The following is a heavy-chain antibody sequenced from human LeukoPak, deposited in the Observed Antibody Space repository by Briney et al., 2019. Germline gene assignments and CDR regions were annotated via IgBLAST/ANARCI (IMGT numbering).Heavy chain of an antibody. V-gene: IGHV4-30-4*08. CDR2: IYYSGST. J-gene: IGHJ4*02. CDR3: ARVGRRFGSLRGFDY. Sequence: SQTLSLTCTVSGGSISSGDYYWSWIRQPPGEGLEWIGYIYYSGSTYYNPSLKSRVTISVDTSKNQFSLKLSSVTAADTAVYYCARVGRRFGSLRGFDYWGQGTLVTVSS. D-gene: IGHD1-26*01. CDR1: GGSISSGDYY.